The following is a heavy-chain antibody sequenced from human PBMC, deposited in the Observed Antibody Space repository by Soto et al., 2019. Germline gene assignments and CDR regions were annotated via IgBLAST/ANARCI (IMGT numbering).Heavy chain of an antibody. CDR1: GYTFTSYG. D-gene: IGHD2-15*01. Sequence: ASVKVSCQASGYTFTSYGISWVRQAPGQGLDWMGWVSAYNGNTKYSQDLQGRVTMTTDTSTSTAYMELRSLSSDDTAMYYCARFSGGSYNTYYFYYGMDVWGQGTTVTVSS. CDR3: ARFSGGSYNTYYFYYGMDV. V-gene: IGHV1-18*04. CDR2: VSAYNGNT. J-gene: IGHJ6*02.